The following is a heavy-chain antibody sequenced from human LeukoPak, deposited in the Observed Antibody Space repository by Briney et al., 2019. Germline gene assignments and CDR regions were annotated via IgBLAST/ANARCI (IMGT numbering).Heavy chain of an antibody. J-gene: IGHJ4*02. V-gene: IGHV1-69*05. Sequence: GSSVKVSCKASGGTFSSYAIGWVRQAPGQGLEWMGGIIPIFGTANYAQKFQGRVTITTDESTSTAYMELSSLRSEDTAVYYCARGAESWELFTLFDYWGQGTLVTVSS. CDR1: GGTFSSYA. CDR2: IIPIFGTA. CDR3: ARGAESWELFTLFDY. D-gene: IGHD1-26*01.